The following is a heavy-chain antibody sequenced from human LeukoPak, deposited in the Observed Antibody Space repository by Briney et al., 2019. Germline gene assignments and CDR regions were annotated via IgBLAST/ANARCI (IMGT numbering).Heavy chain of an antibody. J-gene: IGHJ5*02. D-gene: IGHD2-2*01. CDR3: AVYCSSTSCFWFDP. V-gene: IGHV1-69*02. CDR1: GGTFSSYT. CDR2: IIPILGIA. Sequence: GASVKVSCKASGGTFSSYTISWVRQAPGQGLELMGRIIPILGIANYAQKFQGRVTITADKSTSTAYMELSSLRSEDTAVYYCAVYCSSTSCFWFDPWGQGTLVTVSS.